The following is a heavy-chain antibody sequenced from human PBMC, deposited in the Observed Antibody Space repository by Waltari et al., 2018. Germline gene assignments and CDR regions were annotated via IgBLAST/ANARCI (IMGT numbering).Heavy chain of an antibody. D-gene: IGHD2-2*02. CDR1: GASMRRYY. CDR2: VFYTGKT. J-gene: IGHJ6*02. V-gene: IGHV4-59*01. CDR3: ARLRREYLYEGLDV. Sequence: QVQLQASGPGLLKPSETLALTCTVSGASMRRYYWNWIRQAPGKGLEWIGYVFYTGKTLYNPSLKSRVTILVDTSKNQFSLELNSVTAADTAVYFCARLRREYLYEGLDVWGQGTAVSVSS.